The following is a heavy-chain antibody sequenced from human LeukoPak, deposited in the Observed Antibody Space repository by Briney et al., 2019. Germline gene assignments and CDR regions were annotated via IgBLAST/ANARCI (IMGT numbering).Heavy chain of an antibody. V-gene: IGHV6-1*01. D-gene: IGHD6-19*01. Sequence: SQTLSLTCATSGDSVSSKNGAWNWIRQSPSRGLEWLGRTYYRSKWYDEYADSVKGRVTISPDTSKNQFSLHVYSVTPEDTAVYYCARDLGTSGWYTFDFWGQGTLVTVSS. J-gene: IGHJ5*01. CDR1: GDSVSSKNGA. CDR2: TYYRSKWYD. CDR3: ARDLGTSGWYTFDF.